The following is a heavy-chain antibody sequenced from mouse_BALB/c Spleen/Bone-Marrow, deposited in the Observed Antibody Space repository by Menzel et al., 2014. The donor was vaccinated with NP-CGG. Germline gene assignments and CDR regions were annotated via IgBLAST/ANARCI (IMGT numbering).Heavy chain of an antibody. Sequence: QLQESGPELVKPGASVKMSCKASGYTFTSYVMHWVKQKPGQGLEWIGYINPYNDGTKYNEKFKGKATLTSDKSSSTAYMELSGLTSEDSAVYYCASRSTMISWFAYWGQGTLVTVSA. CDR1: GYTFTSYV. D-gene: IGHD2-4*01. J-gene: IGHJ3*01. V-gene: IGHV1-14*01. CDR3: ASRSTMISWFAY. CDR2: INPYNDGT.